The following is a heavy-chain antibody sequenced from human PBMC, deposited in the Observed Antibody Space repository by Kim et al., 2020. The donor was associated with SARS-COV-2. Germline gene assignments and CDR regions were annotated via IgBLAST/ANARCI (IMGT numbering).Heavy chain of an antibody. CDR1: GFTFSSYA. CDR2: ISGSGGST. V-gene: IGHV3-23*01. CDR3: AKVHDSSGYYLGSDAFDI. J-gene: IGHJ3*02. D-gene: IGHD3-22*01. Sequence: GGSLRLSCAASGFTFSSYAMSWVRQAPGKGLEWVSAISGSGGSTYYADSVKGRFTISRDNSKNTLYLQMNSLRAEDTAVYYCAKVHDSSGYYLGSDAFDIWGQGTMVTVSS.